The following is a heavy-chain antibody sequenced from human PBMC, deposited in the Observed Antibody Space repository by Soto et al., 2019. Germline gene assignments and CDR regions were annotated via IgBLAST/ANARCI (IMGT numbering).Heavy chain of an antibody. CDR3: AATVGHYCGLDV. V-gene: IGHV1-18*01. CDR2: ISGYNGNT. D-gene: IGHD2-21*02. CDR1: DHTFTYYG. J-gene: IGHJ6*02. Sequence: QVQLLQSGGEVKKPGASVKVSCNSSDHTFTYYGINWVRRTPGQGLEWMGWISGYNGNTKYAQKFQYRVTMSADTRTRTAYIEMRTLSADDTAVYFCAATVGHYCGLDVWGQGTTVTVSS.